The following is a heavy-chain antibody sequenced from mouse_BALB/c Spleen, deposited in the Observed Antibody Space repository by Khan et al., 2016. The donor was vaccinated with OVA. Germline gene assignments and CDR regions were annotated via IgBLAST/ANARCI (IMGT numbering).Heavy chain of an antibody. J-gene: IGHJ2*01. CDR3: ARTARIKY. Sequence: EVQLQESGPSLVKPSQSLSLTCTVTGYSITSGYGWNWIRQFPGNKLEWMGYISYSGSTNYNPSLKSRISITRDTSKNQFFLQLNSVTTEDTATFYCARTARIKYWGQGTTLTVSS. D-gene: IGHD1-2*01. CDR1: GYSITSGYG. V-gene: IGHV3-2*02. CDR2: ISYSGST.